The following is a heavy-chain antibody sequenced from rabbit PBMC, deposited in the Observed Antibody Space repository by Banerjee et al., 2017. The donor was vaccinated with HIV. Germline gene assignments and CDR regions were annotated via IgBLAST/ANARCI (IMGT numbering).Heavy chain of an antibody. CDR3: ARGVYNYVYAL. D-gene: IGHD6-1*01. V-gene: IGHV1S40*01. J-gene: IGHJ6*01. Sequence: QSLEESGGDLVKPGASLTLTCTASGFSFSSSYYMCWVRQAPGKGLEWIACIGTGSSGSTAYASWAKGRFTISKTSSTTVTLQMTSLTAADTATYFCARGVYNYVYALWGPGTLVTVS. CDR1: GFSFSSSYY. CDR2: IGTGSSGST.